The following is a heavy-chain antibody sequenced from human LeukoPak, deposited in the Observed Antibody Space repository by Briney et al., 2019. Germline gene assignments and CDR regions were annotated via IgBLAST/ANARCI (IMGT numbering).Heavy chain of an antibody. CDR2: IRTDGTTGNSGNS. V-gene: IGHV4-4*07. J-gene: IGHJ5*02. CDR1: GGSISTYY. D-gene: IGHD6-13*01. Sequence: SETLSLTCTVSGGSISTYYWNWIRQPTGKGLEWIGRIRTDGTTGNSGNSYYNPSLKSRVTVSIDTSKNLFSLKLTSVTAADTAMYYCARTAAGTNWFDPWGQGTLVTVSS. CDR3: ARTAAGTNWFDP.